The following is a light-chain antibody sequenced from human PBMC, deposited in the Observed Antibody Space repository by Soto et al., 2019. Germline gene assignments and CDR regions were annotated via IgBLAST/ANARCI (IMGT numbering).Light chain of an antibody. V-gene: IGLV1-44*01. CDR1: SSNIGRNT. CDR3: AAWDDRLTWLNV. Sequence: QSVLSQPPSASGTPGQRVAISCSGSSSNIGRNTVNWYQQLPGTAPKLLIYNNNQRPSGVPDRFSGSKSGTSASLAISGLQSGDEADYYRAAWDDRLTWLNVLGTGNKVTVL. J-gene: IGLJ1*01. CDR2: NNN.